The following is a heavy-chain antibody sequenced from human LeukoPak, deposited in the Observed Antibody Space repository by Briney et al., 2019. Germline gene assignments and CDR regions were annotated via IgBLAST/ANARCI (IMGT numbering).Heavy chain of an antibody. CDR1: GDSMRSYF. CDR2: IYYSGST. CDR3: ARWGGNCSGGSCPFDY. V-gene: IGHV4-59*08. D-gene: IGHD2-15*01. Sequence: SETLSLTCTVSGDSMRSYFWSWIRQPPGKGLEWIGYIYYSGSTNFNPSLKSRVTISVDTSKNQFSLKLSSVTATDTAVYYCARWGGNCSGGSCPFDYWGQGTLVTVSS. J-gene: IGHJ4*02.